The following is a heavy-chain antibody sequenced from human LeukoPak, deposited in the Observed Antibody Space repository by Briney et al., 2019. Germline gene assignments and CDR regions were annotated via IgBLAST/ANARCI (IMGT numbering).Heavy chain of an antibody. CDR3: AKDGHSGYDVSDAFDI. CDR2: ISYDGSIK. Sequence: GGSLRLSCAASGFTFFTHPMNWVRQAPGKGLEWVAVISYDGSIKYYADSVKGRFTISRDNSKNSLYLQMNSLRAEDTAVYYCAKDGHSGYDVSDAFDIWGQGTMVTVSS. CDR1: GFTFFTHP. D-gene: IGHD5-12*01. J-gene: IGHJ3*02. V-gene: IGHV3-30*18.